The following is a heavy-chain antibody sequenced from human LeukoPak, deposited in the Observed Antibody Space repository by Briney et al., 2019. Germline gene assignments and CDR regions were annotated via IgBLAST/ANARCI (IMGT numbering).Heavy chain of an antibody. CDR2: ISYDGSNK. Sequence: GGSLRLSCEASGLTFNSYSMHWVRQAPGKGLEWVAVISYDGSNKYYADSVKGRFTISRDTSKNTLYLQMNSLRAEDTAVYYCARREGSGLLDYWGQGTLVTVSS. D-gene: IGHD6-19*01. V-gene: IGHV3-30*04. J-gene: IGHJ4*02. CDR1: GLTFNSYS. CDR3: ARREGSGLLDY.